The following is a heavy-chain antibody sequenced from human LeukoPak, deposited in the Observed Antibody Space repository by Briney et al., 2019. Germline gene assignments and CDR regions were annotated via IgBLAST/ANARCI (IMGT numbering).Heavy chain of an antibody. Sequence: GGSLRLSCAASGVTASRDYMSWVRQAPGKGLEWVSVIYSDGNTYYADSVKGRFTISRHNSKNTLFLQMDSLRIEDTAIYYCANRMTFGGQGTLVTVSS. D-gene: IGHD2/OR15-2a*01. CDR2: IYSDGNT. V-gene: IGHV3-53*04. J-gene: IGHJ4*02. CDR3: ANRMTF. CDR1: GVTASRDY.